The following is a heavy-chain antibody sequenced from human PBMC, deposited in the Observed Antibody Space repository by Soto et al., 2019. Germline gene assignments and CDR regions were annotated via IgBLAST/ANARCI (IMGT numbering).Heavy chain of an antibody. CDR1: GFTFSGFD. D-gene: IGHD6-13*01. V-gene: IGHV3-13*01. CDR3: AKSQEIGTHFFDS. J-gene: IGHJ4*02. CDR2: IGTAGDT. Sequence: XGSLRLSCEASGFTFSGFDMHWVRQPTGKGLEWVSSIGTAGDTYYAVSVKGRFTISRDNAKNSLSLQMNSLRAGDMAVYFCAKSQEIGTHFFDSWGQGTQVTVSS.